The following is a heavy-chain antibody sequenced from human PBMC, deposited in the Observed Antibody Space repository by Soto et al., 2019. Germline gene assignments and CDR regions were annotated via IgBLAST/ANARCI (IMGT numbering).Heavy chain of an antibody. D-gene: IGHD3-10*01. CDR3: AKKGYYPSGKINLFDS. J-gene: IGHJ4*02. CDR2: IYSGST. CDR1: GYSITSDYY. Sequence: SETLSLTCAVSGYSITSDYYWGWIRQPPGKGLEWIGSIYSGSTYYNPSLKSRVTISVDTSKNQFSLRLTSVTAADTAMYYCAKKGYYPSGKINLFDSWGQGTLVTVSA. V-gene: IGHV4-38-2*01.